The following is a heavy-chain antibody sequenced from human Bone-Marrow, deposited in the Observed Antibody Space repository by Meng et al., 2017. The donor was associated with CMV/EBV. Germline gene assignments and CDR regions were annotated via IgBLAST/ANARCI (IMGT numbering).Heavy chain of an antibody. CDR3: ARGEFSSWYGGRLVDY. CDR1: GYTFTGYY. D-gene: IGHD6-13*01. CDR2: INPNSGGT. Sequence: ASVKVSCKASGYTFTGYYMHWVRQAPGQGLERMGWINPNSGGTNYAQKFQGRVTMTRDTSISTAYMELSRLRSDDTAVYYCARGEFSSWYGGRLVDYWGQGTLVTVSS. J-gene: IGHJ4*02. V-gene: IGHV1-2*02.